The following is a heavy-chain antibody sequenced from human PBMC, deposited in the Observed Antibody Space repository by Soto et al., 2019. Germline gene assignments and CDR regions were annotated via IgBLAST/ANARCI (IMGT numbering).Heavy chain of an antibody. V-gene: IGHV1-69*01. D-gene: IGHD6-13*01. CDR3: ARTSLYNPAGILARGSHYQYTMDV. CDR2: IVPIFGPA. CDR1: GGTFRSYV. J-gene: IGHJ6*02. Sequence: VHVSCKXSGGTFRSYVISWVRQAPGQGFEWMGGIVPIFGPANYAQNFQGRVTITADESTSTAYMELSSLRSGDTAVYYCARTSLYNPAGILARGSHYQYTMDVWGQGTTVTVSS.